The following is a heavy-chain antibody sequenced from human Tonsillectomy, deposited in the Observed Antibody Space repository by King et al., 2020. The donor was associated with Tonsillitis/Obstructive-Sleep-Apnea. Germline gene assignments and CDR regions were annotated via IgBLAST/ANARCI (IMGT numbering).Heavy chain of an antibody. J-gene: IGHJ6*03. V-gene: IGHV4-59*08. CDR2: IYYSGNT. D-gene: IGHD3-10*01. CDR3: ARGVIPGVYYYYSMDV. Sequence: QLQESGPGLVKPSETLSLTCAVSGDSINNYYWSWIRQPPGKGLEWIGCIYYSGNTNYNPSLRSRVTISADTSKNQLSLELSSLSAADTAVYYCARGVIPGVYYYYSMDVWGRGTTVTVSS. CDR1: GDSINNYY.